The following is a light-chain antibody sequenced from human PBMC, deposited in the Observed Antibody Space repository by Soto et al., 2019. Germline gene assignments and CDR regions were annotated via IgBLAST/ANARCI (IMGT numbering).Light chain of an antibody. Sequence: EVVMTQSPAPLSVSPVERATLSCRASQSISGNLAWYQQKHGQPPRLLIFDSVTRAPGIPSRFIGSGSGTEFTLTISGLQSEDFAVYYCQQYNKWPPITVGQGTRLEIK. CDR3: QQYNKWPPIT. CDR1: QSISGN. CDR2: DSV. V-gene: IGKV3D-15*01. J-gene: IGKJ5*01.